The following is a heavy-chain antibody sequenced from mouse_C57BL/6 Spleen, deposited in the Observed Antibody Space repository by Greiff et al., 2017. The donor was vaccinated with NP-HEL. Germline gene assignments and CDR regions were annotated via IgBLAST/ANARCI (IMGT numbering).Heavy chain of an antibody. V-gene: IGHV1-42*01. CDR1: GYSFTGYY. J-gene: IGHJ4*01. CDR2: INPSTGGT. D-gene: IGHD2-4*01. CDR3: ARRDYDYKNMAMDY. Sequence: VQLKQSGPELVKPGASVKISCKASGYSFTGYYMNWVKQSPEKSLEWIGEINPSTGGTTYNQKFKAKATLTVDKSSSTAYMQLKSLTSEDSAVYYCARRDYDYKNMAMDYWGQGTSVTVSS.